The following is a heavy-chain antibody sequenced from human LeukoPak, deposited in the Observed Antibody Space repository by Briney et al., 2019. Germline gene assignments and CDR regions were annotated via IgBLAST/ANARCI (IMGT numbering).Heavy chain of an antibody. CDR3: VRRDNTGWNYFDC. Sequence: SETLSLTCTVSGGSINSHYWSWIRQAPGKGLEWIGDIYYSGSTKYNPSLKSRVTISVDTPKNDLSLRLTSVLAADTAIYYCVRRDNTGWNYFDCWGQGILVTVSS. V-gene: IGHV4-59*08. D-gene: IGHD6-19*01. J-gene: IGHJ4*02. CDR2: IYYSGST. CDR1: GGSINSHY.